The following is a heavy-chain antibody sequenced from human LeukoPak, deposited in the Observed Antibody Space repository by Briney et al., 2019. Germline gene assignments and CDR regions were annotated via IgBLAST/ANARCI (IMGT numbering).Heavy chain of an antibody. CDR3: ARGRRSSSSRPYFDY. D-gene: IGHD6-13*01. CDR1: GFTFSSYN. CDR2: IGTSSSYR. V-gene: IGHV3-21*01. Sequence: GGSLRLSCAASGFTFSSYNMNWVRQAPGKGLEWVSSIGTSSSYRYYADSVKGRFTISRDNAKKLLYLQMNSLRAEDTAVNYCARGRRSSSSRPYFDYWGQGTLVTVSS. J-gene: IGHJ4*02.